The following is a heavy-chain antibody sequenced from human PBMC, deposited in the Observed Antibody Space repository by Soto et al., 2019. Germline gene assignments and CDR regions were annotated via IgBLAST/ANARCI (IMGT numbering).Heavy chain of an antibody. V-gene: IGHV3-23*01. CDR1: GFTFSGYA. Sequence: GGSLRLSCTASGFTFSGYAMSWVRQAPGKGLEWVSAISGSGGSTYYADSVKGRFTISRDNSKNTLYLQMNSLRAEDTAVYYCAKIPSIAAAGTRLDYWGQGTLVTVSS. J-gene: IGHJ4*02. CDR3: AKIPSIAAAGTRLDY. D-gene: IGHD6-13*01. CDR2: ISGSGGST.